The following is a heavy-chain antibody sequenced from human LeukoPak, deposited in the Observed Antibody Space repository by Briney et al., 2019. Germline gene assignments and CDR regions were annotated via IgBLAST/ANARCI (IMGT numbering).Heavy chain of an antibody. CDR2: MNPNSGNT. V-gene: IGHV1-8*01. CDR1: GYTFTSYD. D-gene: IGHD6-13*01. CDR3: ARGVSSWRSYYYYGTDV. Sequence: ASVKVSCKASGYTFTSYDINWVRQATGQGLEWMGWMNPNSGNTGYAQKFQGRVTMTRNTSISTAYMELSSLRSEDTAVYYCARGVSSWRSYYYYGTDVWGQGTTVTVSS. J-gene: IGHJ6*02.